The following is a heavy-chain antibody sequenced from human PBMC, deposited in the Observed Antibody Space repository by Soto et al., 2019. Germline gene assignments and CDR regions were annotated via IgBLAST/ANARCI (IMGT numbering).Heavy chain of an antibody. D-gene: IGHD6-13*01. CDR3: AKDLGYSSSWFSFDY. V-gene: IGHV3-23*01. CDR2: ISGSGGST. J-gene: IGHJ4*02. Sequence: GGSLRLSCAASGFTFSSYAMNWVRQAPGKGLEWVSTISGSGGSTYYADSVKGRFTISRDNSKNTLYLQMNSLRAEDTAVYYCAKDLGYSSSWFSFDYWGQGTLVTVSS. CDR1: GFTFSSYA.